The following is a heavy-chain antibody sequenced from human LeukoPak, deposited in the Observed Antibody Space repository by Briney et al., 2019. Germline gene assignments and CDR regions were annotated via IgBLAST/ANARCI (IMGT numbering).Heavy chain of an antibody. CDR3: ARVRLTVTYYFDY. V-gene: IGHV4-38-2*02. J-gene: IGHJ4*02. Sequence: SETLSLTCTVSGYSIRSGYFWGWIRQPPGKWLEWIGSISQSGTTYYNPSLKSRITISHDTSKNQFSLKVNSVTAADTAVYYCARVRLTVTYYFDYWGQGTLVTVSS. CDR1: GYSIRSGYF. CDR2: ISQSGTT. D-gene: IGHD4-17*01.